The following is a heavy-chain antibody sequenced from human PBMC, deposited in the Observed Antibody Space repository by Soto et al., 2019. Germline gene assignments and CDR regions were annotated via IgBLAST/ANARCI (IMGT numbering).Heavy chain of an antibody. V-gene: IGHV3-7*01. Sequence: EVQLVESGGGLVQPGGSLRLSCAASGFTFSSYWMSWVRQAPGKGLEWVANIKQDGSEKYYVDSVKGRFTISRDNAKNSLYLQMNSLRAEDTAVYYCARTMVRGVITLVRAFDIWGQGTMVTVSS. J-gene: IGHJ3*02. CDR2: IKQDGSEK. CDR3: ARTMVRGVITLVRAFDI. D-gene: IGHD3-10*01. CDR1: GFTFSSYW.